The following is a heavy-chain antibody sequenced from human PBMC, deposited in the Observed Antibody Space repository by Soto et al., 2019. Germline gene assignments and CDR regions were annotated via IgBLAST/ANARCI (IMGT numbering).Heavy chain of an antibody. D-gene: IGHD6-19*01. CDR2: INPSGGST. V-gene: IGHV1-46*03. CDR3: AGGIAVAAYQHAFDI. Sequence: QVQLVQSGAEVKKPGASVKVSCKASGYTFTSYYMHWVRQAPGQGLEWRGIINPSGGSTSYAQKGQGRVTMTRDTSTSTVYMELSSLRSEDTAVYYCAGGIAVAAYQHAFDIWGQGTMVTVSS. CDR1: GYTFTSYY. J-gene: IGHJ3*02.